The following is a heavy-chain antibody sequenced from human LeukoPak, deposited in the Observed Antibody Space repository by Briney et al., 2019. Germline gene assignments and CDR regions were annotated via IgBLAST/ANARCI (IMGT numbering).Heavy chain of an antibody. CDR2: INPTGGST. J-gene: IGHJ4*02. D-gene: IGHD2-15*01. CDR1: GYTFTTYY. Sequence: ASVKVSCKASGYTFTTYYMHWVRQAPGKGLEWMGKINPTGGSTTYAQKFQGRVTMTRDMSTNTVYMELSSLRSEDTAVYYCGRGTIAVVAADLRTDQWGQGTLVIASS. V-gene: IGHV1-46*01. CDR3: GRGTIAVVAADLRTDQ.